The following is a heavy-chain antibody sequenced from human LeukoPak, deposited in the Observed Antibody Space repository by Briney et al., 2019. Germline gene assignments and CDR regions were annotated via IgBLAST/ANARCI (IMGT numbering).Heavy chain of an antibody. CDR2: IYYSGST. V-gene: IGHV4-31*03. CDR3: AREGPEDYDFWSGFNPYYMDV. Sequence: SQTLSLTCTVSGGSISSGGYYWSWIRQHPGKGLEWIGYIYYSGSTYYNPSLKSRVTISVDTSKNQFSLKLSSVTAADTAVYYCAREGPEDYDFWSGFNPYYMDVWGKGTTVTVSS. CDR1: GGSISSGGYY. D-gene: IGHD3-3*01. J-gene: IGHJ6*03.